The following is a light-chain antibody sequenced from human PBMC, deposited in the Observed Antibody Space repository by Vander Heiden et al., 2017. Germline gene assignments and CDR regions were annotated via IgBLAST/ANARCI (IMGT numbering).Light chain of an antibody. J-gene: IGLJ1*01. V-gene: IGLV2-14*01. CDR1: SSDVGGYNY. CDR3: SSYTSSSTLVFV. CDR2: EVS. Sequence: QSALTQPAFVSGSPGQSITISCTGTSSDVGGYNYVSWYQQHPGKAPKLMIDEVSNRPSGVSNRFSGSKSGNTASLTISGLQAEDEADYYCSSYTSSSTLVFVFGTGTKVTVL.